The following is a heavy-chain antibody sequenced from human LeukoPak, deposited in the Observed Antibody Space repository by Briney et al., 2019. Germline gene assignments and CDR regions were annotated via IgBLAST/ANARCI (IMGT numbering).Heavy chain of an antibody. Sequence: GGSLRLSCAASGFTFSSYGMHWVRQAPGKGLEWVAVISYDGSNKYYADSVKGRFTISRDNSKNTLYLQMNSLRAEDTAVYYCARAALYSSSWYLHWGQGTLVTVSS. D-gene: IGHD6-13*01. CDR3: ARAALYSSSWYLH. CDR1: GFTFSSYG. CDR2: ISYDGSNK. V-gene: IGHV3-30*03. J-gene: IGHJ4*02.